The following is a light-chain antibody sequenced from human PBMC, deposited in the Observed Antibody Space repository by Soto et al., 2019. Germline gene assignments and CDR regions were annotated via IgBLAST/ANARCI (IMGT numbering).Light chain of an antibody. CDR2: GAS. CDR3: QQFDSSPYT. Sequence: EIVLTQSPGTLSLTPGEGATLACRTSQSVASSLLAWYQQKLGQAPRLFIYGASSRATGIPDRFSGSGAGTDFTLTISSLEPEDFAVYYCQQFDSSPYTFGQGTKVDIK. CDR1: QSVASSL. J-gene: IGKJ2*01. V-gene: IGKV3-20*01.